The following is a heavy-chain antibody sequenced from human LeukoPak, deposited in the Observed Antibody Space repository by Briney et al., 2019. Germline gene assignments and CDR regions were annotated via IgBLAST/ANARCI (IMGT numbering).Heavy chain of an antibody. CDR3: ARDLRPTHYYYYYGMDV. Sequence: ASVKVSCKASGYTFTSYAMHWVRQAPGQRLEWMGWINAGNGNTKYSQKFQGRVTITRDTSASTAYMELSSLRSEDTAVYYCARDLRPTHYYYYYGMDVWGQGTTDTVSS. CDR1: GYTFTSYA. D-gene: IGHD6-6*01. J-gene: IGHJ6*02. CDR2: INAGNGNT. V-gene: IGHV1-3*01.